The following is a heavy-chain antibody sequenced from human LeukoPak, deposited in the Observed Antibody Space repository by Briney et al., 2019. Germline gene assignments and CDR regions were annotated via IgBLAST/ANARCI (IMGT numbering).Heavy chain of an antibody. D-gene: IGHD2/OR15-2a*01. J-gene: IGHJ4*02. CDR1: GDSVSSNSAT. CDR3: ARDQGALNS. CDR2: TYYRSKWSN. Sequence: SQTLSLTCAISGDSVSSNSATWNWLRQSPSRGLEWLGRTYYRSKWSNDYAVSVKSRIIINPDTSRNQFSLQLNSATPEDTAVYYCARDQGALNSWGQGILVTVSS. V-gene: IGHV6-1*01.